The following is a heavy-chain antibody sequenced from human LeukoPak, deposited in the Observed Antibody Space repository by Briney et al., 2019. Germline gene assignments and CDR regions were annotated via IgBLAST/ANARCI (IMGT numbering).Heavy chain of an antibody. V-gene: IGHV3-23*01. Sequence: GGSLRLSCAASGFTVSSNHMSWVRQAPGKGLEWVSAISGSGGNTYYADSVKGRFTISRDNSKNTLYLQMNSLRADDTAVYYCAKETGYSGSYYEAFDYWGQGTLVTVSS. CDR2: ISGSGGNT. J-gene: IGHJ4*02. D-gene: IGHD3-10*01. CDR1: GFTVSSNH. CDR3: AKETGYSGSYYEAFDY.